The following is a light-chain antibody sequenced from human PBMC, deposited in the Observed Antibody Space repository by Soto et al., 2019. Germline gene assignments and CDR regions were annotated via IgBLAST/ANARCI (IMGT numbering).Light chain of an antibody. CDR3: QQYNNWPET. V-gene: IGKV3-15*01. CDR2: GAS. J-gene: IGKJ1*01. CDR1: QSVSSN. Sequence: MTQSPSSLSVSPGERATLSCRASQSVSSNLAWYQQKPGQAPRLLIYGASTRATGIPARFSGSGSGTEFTLTISSLQSEDFAVYYCQQYNNWPETFGQGTKVEIK.